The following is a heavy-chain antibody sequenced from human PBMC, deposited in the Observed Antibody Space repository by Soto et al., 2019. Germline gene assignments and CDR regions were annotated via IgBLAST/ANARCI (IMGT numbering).Heavy chain of an antibody. J-gene: IGHJ5*02. Sequence: QVHLVQSGAEVKKPGASVKVSCKASGGTFSSYAISWVRQAPGQGLEWMGGLIPIFGTANYAQKFQGRVTITADESTSTAYMELSSPRSEDTAVYYCARGAWQQLVSNWFDPWGQGTLVTVSS. CDR3: ARGAWQQLVSNWFDP. V-gene: IGHV1-69*01. CDR1: GGTFSSYA. CDR2: LIPIFGTA. D-gene: IGHD6-13*01.